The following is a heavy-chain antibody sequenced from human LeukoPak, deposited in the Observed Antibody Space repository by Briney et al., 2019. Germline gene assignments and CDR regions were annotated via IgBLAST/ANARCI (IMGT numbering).Heavy chain of an antibody. CDR2: IYYSGSS. CDR1: GGSISGYH. CDR3: ARVPRSYYYYYYMDV. V-gene: IGHV4-59*01. J-gene: IGHJ6*03. Sequence: SETLSLTCNVSGGSISGYHWSWIRQPPGKGLEWLGYIYYSGSSNYNPSLKSRVTISADTSKNQFSLKLSSVTATDTAVYYCARVPRSYYYYYYMDVWGKGTTVTVSS.